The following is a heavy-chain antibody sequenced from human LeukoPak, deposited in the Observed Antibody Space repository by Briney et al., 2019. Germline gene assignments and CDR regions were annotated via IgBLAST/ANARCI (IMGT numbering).Heavy chain of an antibody. CDR3: ARAKDYSNPIFDY. D-gene: IGHD4-11*01. Sequence: PSETLSLTCTVSGGSFSSGSYYWSWTRQPPGKGLEWIGYIYYSGSTYYNPSLKSRVTISVDTSKNQFSLKLSSVTAADTAVYYCARAKDYSNPIFDYWGQGTLVTVSS. CDR1: GGSFSSGSYY. V-gene: IGHV4-30-4*08. J-gene: IGHJ4*02. CDR2: IYYSGST.